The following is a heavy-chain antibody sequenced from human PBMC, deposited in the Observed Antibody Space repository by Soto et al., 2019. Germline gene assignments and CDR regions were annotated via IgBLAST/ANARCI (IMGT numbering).Heavy chain of an antibody. V-gene: IGHV1-69*13. J-gene: IGHJ5*01. CDR1: GGTFSSYA. D-gene: IGHD2-8*01. CDR3: ARSKDIVLMVYDHSTDPHYLHSVPGPLATDS. CDR2: IIPIFGTA. Sequence: SVKVSCKASGGTFSSYAISWVRQAPGQGLEWMGGIIPIFGTANYAQKFQGRVTITADESTSTAYMELSSLRSEDTAVYYCARSKDIVLMVYDHSTDPHYLHSVPGPLATDS.